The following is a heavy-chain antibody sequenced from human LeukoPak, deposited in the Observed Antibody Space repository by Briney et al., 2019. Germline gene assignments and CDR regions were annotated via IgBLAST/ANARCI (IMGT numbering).Heavy chain of an antibody. CDR2: INPNSGGT. V-gene: IGHV1-2*02. CDR3: ASVIAAAVHYFNY. CDR1: GYIFTAYY. Sequence: ASVKVSCKTSGYIFTAYYIHWVRQAPGQGLEWMGWINPNSGGTNYAEKFQGRVTMTRDTSISTAYMELSRLRSDDTAVYYCASVIAAAVHYFNYWGQGTLVTVSS. D-gene: IGHD6-13*01. J-gene: IGHJ4*02.